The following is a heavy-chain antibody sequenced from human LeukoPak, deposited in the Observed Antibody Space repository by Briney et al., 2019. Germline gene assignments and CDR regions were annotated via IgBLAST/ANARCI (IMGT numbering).Heavy chain of an antibody. D-gene: IGHD5-24*01. CDR2: IYSSGST. V-gene: IGHV4-61*01. CDR3: ARADGYNQEIDY. J-gene: IGHJ4*02. Sequence: PSETLSLTCTVSGGSISSSSYYWSWIRQPPGKGLEWIGYIYSSGSTNYNSSLKSRVTISVDTSKNQFSLKLSSVTAADTAVYYCARADGYNQEIDYWGQGTLVTVSS. CDR1: GGSISSSSYY.